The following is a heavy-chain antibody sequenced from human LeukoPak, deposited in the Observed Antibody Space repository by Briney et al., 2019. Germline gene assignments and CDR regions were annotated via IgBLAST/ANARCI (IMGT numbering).Heavy chain of an antibody. V-gene: IGHV4-39*01. D-gene: IGHD6-13*01. CDR2: IYYSGST. CDR1: GGSISRSSYY. CDR3: ARLNIAAAGSYYFDY. Sequence: SETLSLTCTVSGGSISRSSYYWGWIRQPPGKGLEWIGCIYYSGSTYYNPSLKSRVTISVDTSKNQFSLKLSSVTAADTAVYYCARLNIAAAGSYYFDYWGQGTLVTVSS. J-gene: IGHJ4*02.